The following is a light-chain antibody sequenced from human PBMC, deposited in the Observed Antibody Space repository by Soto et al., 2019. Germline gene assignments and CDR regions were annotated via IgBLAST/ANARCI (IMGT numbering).Light chain of an antibody. CDR1: QSVSSSY. CDR2: GAS. J-gene: IGKJ1*01. Sequence: EIVLTQSPGTLSLSPGERATLSCRASQSVSSSYLAWYQQKPGQAPRLLIYGASSRATGNPDRFSGSGSGADFTLTISRLEPEVFAVYYCQQYGSSPAFGQGTKVEIK. CDR3: QQYGSSPA. V-gene: IGKV3-20*01.